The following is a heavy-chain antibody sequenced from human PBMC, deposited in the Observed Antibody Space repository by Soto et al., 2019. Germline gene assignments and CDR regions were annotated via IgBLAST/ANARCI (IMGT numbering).Heavy chain of an antibody. D-gene: IGHD2-2*01. CDR1: GGSIYTYV. CDR3: AGYCSSSICPKDHYFGLEV. Sequence: SETLSLTCNVSGGSIYTYVVNLTRQCQGKGLGGVVYRSDDGSTNYNPALKSRISISVDTSKRQVSLKLSSVSAADTARYFCAGYCSSSICPKDHYFGLEVWGQGTTVTVSS. CDR2: RSDDGST. J-gene: IGHJ6*02. V-gene: IGHV4-59*01.